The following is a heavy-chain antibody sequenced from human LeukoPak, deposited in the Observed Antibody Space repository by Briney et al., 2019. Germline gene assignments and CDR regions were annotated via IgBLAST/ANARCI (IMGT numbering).Heavy chain of an antibody. CDR2: ISGGGGST. CDR1: GFTFSSYA. V-gene: IGHV3-23*01. D-gene: IGHD3-22*01. CDR3: AKDAPIGGYYDSSGYFASNYDY. J-gene: IGHJ4*02. Sequence: GGSLRLSCAASGFTFSSYAMSWVRQAPGKGLEWVSAISGGGGSTYYADSVKGRFTISRDNSKNTLYLQMNSLRAEDTAVYYCAKDAPIGGYYDSSGYFASNYDYWGQGTLVTVSS.